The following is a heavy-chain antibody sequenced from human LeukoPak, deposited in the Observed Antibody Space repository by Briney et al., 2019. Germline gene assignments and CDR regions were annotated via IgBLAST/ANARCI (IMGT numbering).Heavy chain of an antibody. V-gene: IGHV3-23*01. J-gene: IGHJ4*02. CDR1: GFTFSSYA. CDR2: ISGSGGNP. Sequence: PGGSLRLSCAASGFTFSSYAMSWVRQAPGKGLEWVSVISGSGGNPYYADSVKGRFTISGDNSKNTLYLQMNYLRAEDTAVYYCAKIAGGYCSGGSCEVDYWGQGTLVTVSS. CDR3: AKIAGGYCSGGSCEVDY. D-gene: IGHD2-15*01.